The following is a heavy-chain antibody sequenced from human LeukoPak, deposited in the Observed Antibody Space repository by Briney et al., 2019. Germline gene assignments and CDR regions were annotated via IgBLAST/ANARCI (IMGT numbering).Heavy chain of an antibody. J-gene: IGHJ4*02. CDR2: INPNSGGT. Sequence: ASVKVSCKASGYTFTGYYMHWVRQAHGQGLEWMGWINPNSGGTNYAQKFQGRVTMTRDTSISTAYMELGRLRSDDTAVYYCARITAAGSNDAFDYWGQGTLVTVSS. CDR1: GYTFTGYY. D-gene: IGHD6-13*01. CDR3: ARITAAGSNDAFDY. V-gene: IGHV1-2*02.